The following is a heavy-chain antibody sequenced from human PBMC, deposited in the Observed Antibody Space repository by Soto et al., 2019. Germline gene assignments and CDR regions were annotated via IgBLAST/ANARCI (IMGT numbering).Heavy chain of an antibody. V-gene: IGHV3-48*02. D-gene: IGHD5-18*01. CDR1: GFTFSSYS. J-gene: IGHJ4*02. Sequence: PGGSLRLSCAASGFTFSSYSMNWVRQAPGKGLEWVSYISSSSSTIYYADSVKGRFTISRDNAKNSLYLQMNSLRDEDTAVYYCARLGTIGSYGYAPTGYWGQGTLVTVSS. CDR3: ARLGTIGSYGYAPTGY. CDR2: ISSSSSTI.